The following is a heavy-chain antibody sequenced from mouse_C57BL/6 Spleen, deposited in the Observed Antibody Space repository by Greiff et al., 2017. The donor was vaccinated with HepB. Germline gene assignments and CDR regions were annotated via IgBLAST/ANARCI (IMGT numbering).Heavy chain of an antibody. V-gene: IGHV3-6*01. CDR2: ISYDGSN. CDR1: GYSITSGYY. D-gene: IGHD1-1*01. Sequence: EVKLVESGPGLVKPSQSLSLTCSVTGYSITSGYYWNWIRQFPGNKLEWMGYISYDGSNNYNPSLKNRISITRDTSKNQFFLKLNSVTTEDTATYYCARERVYYYGSSYVDYWGQGTTLTVSS. J-gene: IGHJ2*01. CDR3: ARERVYYYGSSYVDY.